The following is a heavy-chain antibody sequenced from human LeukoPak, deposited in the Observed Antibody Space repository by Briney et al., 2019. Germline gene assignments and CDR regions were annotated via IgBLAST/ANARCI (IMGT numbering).Heavy chain of an antibody. J-gene: IGHJ6*02. CDR3: ARDQCSSTSCYIFYYYYGMDV. CDR1: GFTFSSYA. D-gene: IGHD2-2*02. V-gene: IGHV3-7*01. CDR2: IKQDGSEK. Sequence: GGSLRLSCAASGFTFSSYAMSWVRQAPGKGLEWVANIKQDGSEKYYVDSVKGRFTISRDNAKNSLYLQMNSLRAEDTAVYYCARDQCSSTSCYIFYYYYGMDVWGQGTTVTVSS.